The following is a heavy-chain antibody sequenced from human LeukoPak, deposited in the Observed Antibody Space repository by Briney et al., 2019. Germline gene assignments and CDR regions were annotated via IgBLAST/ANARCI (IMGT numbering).Heavy chain of an antibody. V-gene: IGHV3-11*05. D-gene: IGHD6-19*01. CDR3: ARAHEKWLGRVLGY. Sequence: PGGSLRLSCAAPGFTFSDYYMSWIRQAPGKGLEWVSYISSSSSYTNYADSVKGRFTISRDNAKNSLYLQMNSLRAEDTAVYYCARAHEKWLGRVLGYWGQGTLVTVSS. J-gene: IGHJ4*02. CDR1: GFTFSDYY. CDR2: ISSSSSYT.